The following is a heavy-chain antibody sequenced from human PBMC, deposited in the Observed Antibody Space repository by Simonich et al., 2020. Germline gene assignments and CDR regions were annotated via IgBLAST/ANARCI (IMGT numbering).Heavy chain of an antibody. Sequence: QVQLVQSGAEVKKPGASVKVSCKASGYTFTGYYMHWVRQAPGQGLGWMGRINPNSGGTNYAQKLQGRVTMTRDTSISTAYMELSRLRSDDTAVYYCAKDLKGGRAAGHSYFDYWGQGTLVTVSS. CDR2: INPNSGGT. V-gene: IGHV1-2*06. J-gene: IGHJ4*02. CDR3: AKDLKGGRAAGHSYFDY. CDR1: GYTFTGYY. D-gene: IGHD6-13*01.